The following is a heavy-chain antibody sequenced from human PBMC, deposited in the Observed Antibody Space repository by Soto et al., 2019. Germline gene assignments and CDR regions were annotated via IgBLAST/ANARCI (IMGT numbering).Heavy chain of an antibody. J-gene: IGHJ4*02. CDR3: ARDLSQ. CDR2: INSASTTT. V-gene: IGHV3-48*02. Sequence: DVQLVESGGGLVQPGGSLRLSCAASGFPFNTYAMHWVRQAPGKGLEWISYINSASTTTFHADSVKGRFTVSRDNAENSLYLQVGSLRHEVTAVDYCARDLSQWGQGTLVTVSS. CDR1: GFPFNTYA.